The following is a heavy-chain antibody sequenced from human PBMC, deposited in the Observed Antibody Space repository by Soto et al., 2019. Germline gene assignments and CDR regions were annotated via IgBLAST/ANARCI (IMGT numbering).Heavy chain of an antibody. CDR2: INPNSGGT. D-gene: IGHD6-19*01. Sequence: ASVKVSCKASGYTFTGYYMHWVRQAPGQGLEWMGWINPNSGGTNYAQKFQGWVTMTRDTSISTAYMELSRLRSDDTAVYYCARGGIAVAEKGDAFDIWGQGTMVTVSS. CDR1: GYTFTGYY. J-gene: IGHJ3*02. V-gene: IGHV1-2*04. CDR3: ARGGIAVAEKGDAFDI.